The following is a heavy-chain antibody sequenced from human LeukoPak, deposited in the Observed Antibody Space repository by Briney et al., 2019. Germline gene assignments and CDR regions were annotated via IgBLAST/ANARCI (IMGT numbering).Heavy chain of an antibody. V-gene: IGHV1-69*05. CDR1: GGTFSSYA. D-gene: IGHD3-10*01. J-gene: IGHJ4*02. CDR3: ARGPPAGYYGDPADSYYFDY. Sequence: SVKVSCKASGGTFSSYAISWVRQAPGQGLEWMEGIIPIFGTANYAQKFQGRVTITTDESTSTAYMELSSLRSEDTAVYYCARGPPAGYYGDPADSYYFDYWGQGTLVTVSS. CDR2: IIPIFGTA.